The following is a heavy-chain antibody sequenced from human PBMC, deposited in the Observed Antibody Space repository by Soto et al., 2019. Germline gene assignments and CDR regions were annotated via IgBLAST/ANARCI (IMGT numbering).Heavy chain of an antibody. CDR3: AAPRDEYGSGVSWFTYGMDI. Sequence: LRVSCLASGFSFSDFAITWVRHVPGRGLEWVASLDGAGGSTYYAESVRGRFSISRDNSQNTLFLQMKRLTADDTAIYYCAAPRDEYGSGVSWFTYGMDIWGQGTTVTVSS. CDR1: GFSFSDFA. D-gene: IGHD3-10*01. CDR2: LDGAGGST. J-gene: IGHJ6*02. V-gene: IGHV3-23*01.